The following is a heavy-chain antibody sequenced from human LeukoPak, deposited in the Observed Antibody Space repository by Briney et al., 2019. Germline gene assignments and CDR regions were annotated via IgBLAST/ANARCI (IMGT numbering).Heavy chain of an antibody. CDR2: IPYDGNNK. J-gene: IGHJ4*02. CDR3: ASSRFDWLPYFEY. Sequence: PGRSLRLSCAASRLTFSSYAMHWVRQPPGKGLEWVAVIPYDGNNKYYADSVRGRFTISRDNSKNTLYLQMNSLRPEDTAVYYCASSRFDWLPYFEYWGQGTLVTASS. D-gene: IGHD3-9*01. V-gene: IGHV3-30-3*01. CDR1: RLTFSSYA.